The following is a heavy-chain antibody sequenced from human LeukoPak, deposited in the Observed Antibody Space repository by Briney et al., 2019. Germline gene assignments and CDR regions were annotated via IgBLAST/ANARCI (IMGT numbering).Heavy chain of an antibody. V-gene: IGHV4-59*01. D-gene: IGHD3-22*01. J-gene: IGHJ5*02. CDR3: ARSYDSSGYYYGWFDP. CDR2: IYYSGST. CDR1: GGSITSYY. Sequence: TSETLSLTCTVSGGSITSYYWSWIRQPPGKGLEWIGYIYYSGSTNYNPSLKSRVTISVDTSKNQFSLKLSSVTAADTAVYYCARSYDSSGYYYGWFDPWGQATLVTVSS.